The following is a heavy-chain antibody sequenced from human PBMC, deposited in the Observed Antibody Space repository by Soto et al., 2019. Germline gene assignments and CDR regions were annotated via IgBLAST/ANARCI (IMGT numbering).Heavy chain of an antibody. CDR2: IIPIFGTA. V-gene: IGHV1-69*06. D-gene: IGHD2-15*01. CDR1: GGTFSSYA. J-gene: IGHJ4*02. Sequence: SVKVSCKASGGTFSSYAISWVRQAPGQGLEWMGGIIPIFGTANYAQKFQGRVTITADKSTSPAYMEQSSLRSADTAVYSCECTGGSCYSGHSGYWGQGTLVTV. CDR3: ECTGGSCYSGHSGY.